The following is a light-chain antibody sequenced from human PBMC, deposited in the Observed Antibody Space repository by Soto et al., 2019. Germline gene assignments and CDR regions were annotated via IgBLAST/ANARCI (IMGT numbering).Light chain of an antibody. J-gene: IGKJ5*01. Sequence: AYVRARLTTTHQTSQGISNYLAWYQQKPGKVPKLLIYAASTLQSGVPSRFSGSGSGTDFTLTISCLGREDSAVYSCQQRTIPPPVPFCHGARLEIK. CDR2: AAS. CDR1: QGISNY. V-gene: IGKV1-27*01. CDR3: QQRTIPPPVP.